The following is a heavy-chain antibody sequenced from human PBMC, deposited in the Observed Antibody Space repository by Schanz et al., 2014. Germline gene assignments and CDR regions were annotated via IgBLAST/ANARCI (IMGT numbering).Heavy chain of an antibody. CDR3: AKQHGVIQQVSDY. CDR2: IEFSGGTT. V-gene: IGHV3-23*01. D-gene: IGHD3-22*01. CDR1: GFNFKAYA. J-gene: IGHJ4*02. Sequence: EAQLLESGGGLVQPGGSLRLSCAASGFNFKAYAMSWVRQAPGKGLEWVSGIEFSGGTTYYADSVKGRFTISRDNSKNILTMQMSSLRAEDTAVYFCAKQHGVIQQVSDYWGQGTLVTVSS.